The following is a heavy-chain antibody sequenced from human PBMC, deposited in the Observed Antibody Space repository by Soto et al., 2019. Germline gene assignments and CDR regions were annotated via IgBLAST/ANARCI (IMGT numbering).Heavy chain of an antibody. CDR3: ARDLIVGAKDAFDI. CDR1: GGSFSGYY. V-gene: IGHV4-34*01. J-gene: IGHJ3*02. D-gene: IGHD1-26*01. CDR2: INHSGST. Sequence: SETLSLTCAVYGGSFSGYYWSWIRQPPGKGLEWIGEINHSGSTNYNPSLKSRVTISVDTSKNQFSLKLSSVTAADTAVYYCARDLIVGAKDAFDIWGQGAMVT.